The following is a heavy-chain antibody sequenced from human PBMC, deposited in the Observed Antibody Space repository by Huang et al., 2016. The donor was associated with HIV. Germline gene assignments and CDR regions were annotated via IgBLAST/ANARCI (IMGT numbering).Heavy chain of an antibody. CDR3: AKAGRVIVGAREFFQH. CDR2: FNPNSGGT. D-gene: IGHD2-21*01. Sequence: QVQLVQSGAEVGEPGASVNVSCKASGYTFTGYYINWVRQAPGQGLEWMGWFNPNSGGTNDEQKFQSRVTMTRYTAINTAYMELSRLRSDDTAVYYCAKAGRVIVGAREFFQHWGQGTLVIVSS. J-gene: IGHJ1*01. CDR1: GYTFTGYY. V-gene: IGHV1-2*02.